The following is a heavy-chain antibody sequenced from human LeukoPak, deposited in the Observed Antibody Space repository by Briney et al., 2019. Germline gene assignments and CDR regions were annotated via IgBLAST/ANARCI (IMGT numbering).Heavy chain of an antibody. CDR3: ARGIAAAGGKGLCFDY. CDR2: ISAYNGNT. V-gene: IGHV1-18*01. Sequence: ASVKVSCKASGYTFTSYGISWVRQAPGQGLEWMGWISAYNGNTNYAQKLQGRVTITTDESTSTAYMELSSLRSEDTAVYYCARGIAAAGGKGLCFDYWGQGTLVTVSS. D-gene: IGHD6-13*01. J-gene: IGHJ4*02. CDR1: GYTFTSYG.